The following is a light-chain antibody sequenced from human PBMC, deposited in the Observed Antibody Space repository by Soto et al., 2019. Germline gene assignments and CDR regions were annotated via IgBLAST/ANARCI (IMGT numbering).Light chain of an antibody. V-gene: IGKV3-20*01. J-gene: IGKJ1*01. CDR1: QSVSSSF. CDR3: EQYVSSPWS. CDR2: GAS. Sequence: EIVLPQSPGTLSLSPGASATLSCRASQSVSSSFLAWYQQKAGQAPRLLIYGASRRATGIPDRFSGSGSGTDFTLTISRLEPEYFAVYYCEQYVSSPWSLGQGTKVEI.